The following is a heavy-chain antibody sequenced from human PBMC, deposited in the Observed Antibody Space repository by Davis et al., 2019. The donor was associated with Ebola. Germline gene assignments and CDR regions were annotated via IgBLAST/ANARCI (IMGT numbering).Heavy chain of an antibody. CDR2: IYYRGST. J-gene: IGHJ4*02. CDR3: ARDDRLVRNYFDY. V-gene: IGHV4-59*12. Sequence: SETLSLTCTVSGGSISSYYWSWIRQPPGKGLEWIGYIYYRGSTNYNPSLRSRVTISVDTSKNQFSLKLSSVTATDTAVYYCARDDRLVRNYFDYWGQGTLVTVSS. D-gene: IGHD3-10*01. CDR1: GGSISSYY.